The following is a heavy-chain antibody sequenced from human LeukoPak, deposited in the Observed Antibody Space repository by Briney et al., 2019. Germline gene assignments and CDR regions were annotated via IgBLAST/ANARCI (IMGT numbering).Heavy chain of an antibody. J-gene: IGHJ4*02. CDR1: GFTFSSYS. CDR3: AGRYCTSTNCYAFDY. V-gene: IGHV3-21*01. D-gene: IGHD2-2*01. CDR2: ISSNSAYI. Sequence: GGSLRLSCAASGFTFSSYSMNWVRQAPGKGLEWVSSISSNSAYIYYADSVRGRFTISRDNAKHSLHLQMNSLRAEDTAVYYCAGRYCTSTNCYAFDYWGRGALLTVSS.